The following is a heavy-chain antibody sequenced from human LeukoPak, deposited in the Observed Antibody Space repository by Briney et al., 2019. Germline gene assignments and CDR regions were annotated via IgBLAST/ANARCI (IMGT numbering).Heavy chain of an antibody. CDR2: IRYDGSNK. CDR3: AKRDESSSSDTLDY. J-gene: IGHJ4*02. CDR1: GFIFSSYG. Sequence: GGSLRLSCAASGFIFSSYGMHWVRQAPGKGLEWVAFIRYDGSNKYYADSVKGRFTISRDNSKNTLYLQINSLRAEDTAVYYCAKRDESSSSDTLDYWGQGTLVTVSS. D-gene: IGHD6-6*01. V-gene: IGHV3-30*02.